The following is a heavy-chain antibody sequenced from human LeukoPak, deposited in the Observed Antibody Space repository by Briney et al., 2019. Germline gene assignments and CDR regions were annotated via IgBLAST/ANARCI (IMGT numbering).Heavy chain of an antibody. CDR1: GGSISSYY. Sequence: SETLSLTCTVSGGSISSYYWSWIRQPPGMGLEWIGYISFSGSTNYNPSLKSRVTMSVDKSKNQFSLKLSSVTAADTAVYYCARHYYGSSGDAFDIWGQGTMVTVSS. V-gene: IGHV4-59*08. J-gene: IGHJ3*02. CDR3: ARHYYGSSGDAFDI. D-gene: IGHD3-22*01. CDR2: ISFSGST.